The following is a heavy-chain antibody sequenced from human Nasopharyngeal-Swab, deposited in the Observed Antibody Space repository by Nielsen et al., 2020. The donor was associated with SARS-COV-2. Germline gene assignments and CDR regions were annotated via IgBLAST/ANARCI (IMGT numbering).Heavy chain of an antibody. Sequence: ASVKVSCKASGYTFTSYAMHWVRQAPGQRLEWMGWINAGNGNTKYSQKFQGRVTITRDTSASTAYMELSSLRSEDTAVYYCAGDYDFWSGYLYYGMDVWGQGTTVTVSS. CDR1: GYTFTSYA. CDR3: AGDYDFWSGYLYYGMDV. J-gene: IGHJ6*02. CDR2: INAGNGNT. V-gene: IGHV1-3*01. D-gene: IGHD3-3*01.